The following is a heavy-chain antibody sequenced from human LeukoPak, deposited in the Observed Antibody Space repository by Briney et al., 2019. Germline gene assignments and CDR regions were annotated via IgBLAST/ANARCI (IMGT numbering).Heavy chain of an antibody. V-gene: IGHV3-23*01. D-gene: IGHD4-17*01. CDR2: ISGGGVTT. CDR3: ARDRADYTVTRTLYYYYMDV. J-gene: IGHJ6*03. Sequence: PGGTLRLSCAASGFTFNNYGMSWVRQAPGKGLEWVSAISGGGVTTYYADSVKGRFTISRDNSKNTLYLQMNSLRAEDTAVYYCARDRADYTVTRTLYYYYMDVWGKGTTVTVSS. CDR1: GFTFNNYG.